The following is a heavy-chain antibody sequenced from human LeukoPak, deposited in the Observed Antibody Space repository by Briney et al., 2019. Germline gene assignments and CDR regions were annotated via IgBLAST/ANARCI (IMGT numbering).Heavy chain of an antibody. Sequence: SVKVSCKASGGTFNRYAVTWVRQAPGQGLEWLGGIIPIFGTANYAQKFQGRVTITTDESTNTAYMELTSLTSEDTAVYCCASGKYGLRSWFDPWGQGTLVTVSP. CDR3: ASGKYGLRSWFDP. D-gene: IGHD4-17*01. V-gene: IGHV1-69*05. J-gene: IGHJ5*02. CDR2: IIPIFGTA. CDR1: GGTFNRYA.